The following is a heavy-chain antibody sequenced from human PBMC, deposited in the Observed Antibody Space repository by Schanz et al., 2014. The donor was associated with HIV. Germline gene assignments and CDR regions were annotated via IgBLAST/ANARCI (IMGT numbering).Heavy chain of an antibody. V-gene: IGHV3-30*03. CDR3: VRLMSSDYDFYHYGMDV. J-gene: IGHJ6*02. CDR1: GFTFDDYA. D-gene: IGHD4-17*01. CDR2: ISNEGINK. Sequence: LVESGGGLVQPGRALRLSCAASGFTFDDYAMHWVRQAPGEGLEGEAVISNEGINKNYAESVKGRLTISRDNSKNTLYLQMKSLRAEDTAVYYCVRLMSSDYDFYHYGMDVWGQGTTVIVSS.